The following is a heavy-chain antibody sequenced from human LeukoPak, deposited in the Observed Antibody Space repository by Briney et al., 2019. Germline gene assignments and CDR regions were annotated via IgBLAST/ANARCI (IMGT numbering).Heavy chain of an antibody. Sequence: GGSLRLSCAASGFTLSSYAMSWVRQAPGKGLEWVSTISGSGGSTNHADSVKGRFTISRDNSKNTLYLQMNSLRAEDTAVYYCAKDRALLLWFGELYLDPWGQGTLVTVSS. J-gene: IGHJ5*02. V-gene: IGHV3-23*01. CDR3: AKDRALLLWFGELYLDP. CDR1: GFTLSSYA. D-gene: IGHD3-10*01. CDR2: ISGSGGST.